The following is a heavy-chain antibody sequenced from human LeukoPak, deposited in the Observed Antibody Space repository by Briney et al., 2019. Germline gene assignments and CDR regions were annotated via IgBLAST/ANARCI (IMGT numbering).Heavy chain of an antibody. J-gene: IGHJ3*02. CDR2: IYYSGST. Sequence: SETLSLTCTVSGGSISSSSYYWGWIRQPPGKGLEWIGSIYYSGSTYYNPSLKSRVTISVDTSKNQFSLKLSSVTAADTAVYYCARDPETVTNTVGAFDIWGQGTMVTVSS. D-gene: IGHD4-17*01. V-gene: IGHV4-39*07. CDR3: ARDPETVTNTVGAFDI. CDR1: GGSISSSSYY.